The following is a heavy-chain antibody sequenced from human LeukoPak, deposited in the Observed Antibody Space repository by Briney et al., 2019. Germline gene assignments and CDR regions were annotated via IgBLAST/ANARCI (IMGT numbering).Heavy chain of an antibody. CDR3: TTDYDVLTGYRFGY. CDR1: GFTFSNAW. CDR2: IKSRTDGETT. V-gene: IGHV3-15*01. D-gene: IGHD3-9*01. J-gene: IGHJ4*02. Sequence: GGSLRLSCAASGFTFSNAWMSWVRQAPGKGLEWVGRIKSRTDGETTDYLTPVKGRFTISRDDSKNTLYLQMNSLKTEDTAVYYCTTDYDVLTGYRFGYWGQGTLVTVSS.